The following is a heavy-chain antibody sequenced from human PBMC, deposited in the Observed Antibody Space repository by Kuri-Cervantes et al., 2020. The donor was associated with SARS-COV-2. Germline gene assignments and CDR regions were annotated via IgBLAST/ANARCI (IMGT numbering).Heavy chain of an antibody. CDR3: ARNSGYSSGWFYYYYYMDV. CDR1: GGSISSYY. Sequence: SETLSLTCTVSGGSISSYYWGWIRQPPGKGLEWIGSIYYSGSTYYNPSLKSRVTISVDTSKNQFSLKLSSVTAADTAVYYCARNSGYSSGWFYYYYYMDVWGKGTTVTVSS. V-gene: IGHV4-39*01. D-gene: IGHD6-19*01. J-gene: IGHJ6*03. CDR2: IYYSGST.